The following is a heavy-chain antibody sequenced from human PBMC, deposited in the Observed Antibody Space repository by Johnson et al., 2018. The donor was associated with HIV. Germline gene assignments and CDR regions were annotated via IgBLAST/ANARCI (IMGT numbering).Heavy chain of an antibody. D-gene: IGHD6-13*01. CDR2: ISSSGSTI. Sequence: VQLVESGGGLVQPGRSLRLSCAASGFTFDDYAMHWVRQAPGKGLEWVSFISSSGSTIYYSDSVKGRFTISRDNAKNSLYLQMNSLRAEDTAVYFCVRGGSSWYLRAFDIWGQGTMVTVSS. J-gene: IGHJ3*02. CDR3: VRGGSSWYLRAFDI. V-gene: IGHV3-48*03. CDR1: GFTFDDYA.